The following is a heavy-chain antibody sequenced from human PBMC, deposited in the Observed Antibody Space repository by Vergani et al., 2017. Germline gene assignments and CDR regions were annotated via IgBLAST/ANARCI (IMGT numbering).Heavy chain of an antibody. D-gene: IGHD2-2*01. Sequence: QVQLVQSGAEVKKPGSSVKVSCKASGGTFSSYAISWVRQAPGQGLEWMGGIIPIFGTANYAQKFPGRVTITADESTSTAYMELSSLRSEDTAVYYCARHDCSSTSCRRGRGLLWFDPWGQGTLVTVSS. CDR1: GGTFSSYA. J-gene: IGHJ5*02. V-gene: IGHV1-69*01. CDR3: ARHDCSSTSCRRGRGLLWFDP. CDR2: IIPIFGTA.